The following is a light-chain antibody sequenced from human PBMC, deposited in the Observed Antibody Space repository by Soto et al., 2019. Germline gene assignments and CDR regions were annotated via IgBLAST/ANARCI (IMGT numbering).Light chain of an antibody. V-gene: IGKV2-30*01. Sequence: EVVMTQSPLSLPVTLGQPASISCRSSQSLAYIDGNTYLTWFHQRPGQSPRRLIYYVSNRDSGVPDRFSGSGSCTDFTRKISRVEAEDAGIYYCMQSTHWPPYTFGQGTKLEIK. CDR3: MQSTHWPPYT. CDR1: QSLAYIDGNTY. CDR2: YVS. J-gene: IGKJ2*01.